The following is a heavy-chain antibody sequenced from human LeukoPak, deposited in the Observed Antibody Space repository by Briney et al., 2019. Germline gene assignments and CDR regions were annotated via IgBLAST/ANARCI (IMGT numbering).Heavy chain of an antibody. CDR3: ARMMIVRYDAF. Sequence: PSETLSLTCVVSGFSVTNNYYWGWIRQPPGKGLEWIGSIYHSGNTFDNPSLKSRVTMSVDTSKNEVSLKLTSVTAADTAVYYCARMMIVRYDAFWGHGTMVTVAS. J-gene: IGHJ3*01. V-gene: IGHV4-38-2*01. CDR2: IYHSGNT. D-gene: IGHD3-22*01. CDR1: GFSVTNNYY.